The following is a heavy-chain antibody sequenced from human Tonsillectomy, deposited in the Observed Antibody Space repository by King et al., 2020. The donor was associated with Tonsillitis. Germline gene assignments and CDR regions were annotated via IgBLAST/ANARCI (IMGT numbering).Heavy chain of an antibody. Sequence: VQLVESGGGVVQPGRSLRLSCAASGFTFSSYGMHWVRQAPGKGLEWVAVISYDGSNKYYADSVKGRFTISRDNSKNTLYLQMNSLRAEDTAVYYCARAVSSGFDYWGQGTLVTVSS. D-gene: IGHD6-19*01. CDR2: ISYDGSNK. J-gene: IGHJ4*02. CDR3: ARAVSSGFDY. CDR1: GFTFSSYG. V-gene: IGHV3-30*03.